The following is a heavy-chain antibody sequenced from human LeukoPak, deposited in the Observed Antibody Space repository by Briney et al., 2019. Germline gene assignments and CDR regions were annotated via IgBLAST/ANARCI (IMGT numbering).Heavy chain of an antibody. CDR3: ARVPGYDSSSYFDY. CDR2: ISYDGSNK. Sequence: GGSLRLSCAASGFTFSSYAMHWVRQAPGKGLEWVAVISYDGSNKYYADSVKGRFTISRDNSKNTLYLQMNSLRAEDTAVYYCARVPGYDSSSYFDYWGQGTLVTVSS. CDR1: GFTFSSYA. J-gene: IGHJ4*02. D-gene: IGHD3-22*01. V-gene: IGHV3-30*04.